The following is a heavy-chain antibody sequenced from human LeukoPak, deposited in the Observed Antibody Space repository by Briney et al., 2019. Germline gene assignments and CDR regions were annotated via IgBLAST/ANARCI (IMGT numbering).Heavy chain of an antibody. Sequence: PGGSLRLSCAASGFTFSSYAMSWVRQAPGKGLEWVSAISGGGGSTYYADSVKGRFTISRDNSKNTLYLQMNSLRADDTAVYYCAKRRGLELTYYYHMDVWGKGTTVTVSS. V-gene: IGHV3-23*01. CDR1: GFTFSSYA. CDR3: AKRRGLELTYYYHMDV. J-gene: IGHJ6*03. CDR2: ISGGGGST. D-gene: IGHD1-7*01.